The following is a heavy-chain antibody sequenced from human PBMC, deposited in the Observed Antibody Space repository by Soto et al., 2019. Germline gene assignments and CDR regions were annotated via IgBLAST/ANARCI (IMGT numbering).Heavy chain of an antibody. Sequence: EVQLVHSGGGLVKPGGSLRLSCAASGFSFSNGWMNWVRQAPGKGLEWVGRTQSKTDGGSIDYAAPVKGRFTISRDDSKDTRYLQMNSLKTEDTAVYYCTNFASYSHYYWGQGTLVTVSS. J-gene: IGHJ4*02. V-gene: IGHV3-15*07. CDR2: TQSKTDGGSI. CDR3: TNFASYSHYY. D-gene: IGHD4-4*01. CDR1: GFSFSNGW.